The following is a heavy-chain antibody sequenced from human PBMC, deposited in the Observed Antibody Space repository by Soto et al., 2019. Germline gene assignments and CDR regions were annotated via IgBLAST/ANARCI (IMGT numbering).Heavy chain of an antibody. D-gene: IGHD6-13*01. Sequence: PSETLSLTCTASGGSISSYYWSWIRQPPGKGLEWIGYIYYSGSTNYNPSLKSRVTISVDTSKNQFSLKLSSVTAADTAVYYCARQAAAGTGYFDYWGQGTLVTVSS. J-gene: IGHJ4*02. CDR2: IYYSGST. CDR1: GGSISSYY. V-gene: IGHV4-59*01. CDR3: ARQAAAGTGYFDY.